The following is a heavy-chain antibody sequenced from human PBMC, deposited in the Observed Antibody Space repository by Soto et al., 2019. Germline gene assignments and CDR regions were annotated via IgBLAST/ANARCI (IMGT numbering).Heavy chain of an antibody. V-gene: IGHV4-39*01. CDR1: GGSISSSSYY. Sequence: PSETLSLTCTVSGGSISSSSYYWGWIRQPPGKGLEWIGSIYYSGSTYYNPSLKSRVTISVDTSKNQFSLKLSSVTAADTAVYYCARQNGFDWLLRPGLNNWFDPWGQGTLVTVSS. CDR2: IYYSGST. D-gene: IGHD3-9*01. CDR3: ARQNGFDWLLRPGLNNWFDP. J-gene: IGHJ5*02.